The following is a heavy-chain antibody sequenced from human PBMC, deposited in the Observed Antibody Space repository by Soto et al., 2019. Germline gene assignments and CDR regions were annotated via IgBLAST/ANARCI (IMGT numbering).Heavy chain of an antibody. V-gene: IGHV3-23*04. CDR3: ASLKIYCRGETCYSGYHDY. CDR1: GFVFRTNA. CDR2: IRGSGDNT. J-gene: IGHJ4*02. Sequence: DEQLVESGGDLVQPGGSLRLSCAASGFVFRTNAMSWVRQRPGQGLEWVSAIRGSGDNTYYADSVKGRFSISRDNSKNTLFLQMNSLRAEDTAMYYCASLKIYCRGETCYSGYHDYWGQGTPVTVSS. D-gene: IGHD2-15*01.